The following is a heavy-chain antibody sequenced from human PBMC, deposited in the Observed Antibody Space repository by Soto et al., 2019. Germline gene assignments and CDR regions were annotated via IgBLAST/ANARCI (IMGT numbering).Heavy chain of an antibody. V-gene: IGHV3-48*01. Sequence: EVQLVESGGGLVQPGGSLRLSCAASGFTFSSYSMNWVRQAPGKGLEWVSYISSSSSTIYYADSVKGRFTISRDNAKNSRYLQMNSLRAEDTAVYYCARSRSLCPAYYYGMDVWGQGTTVTVSS. J-gene: IGHJ6*02. CDR3: ARSRSLCPAYYYGMDV. CDR1: GFTFSSYS. CDR2: ISSSSSTI.